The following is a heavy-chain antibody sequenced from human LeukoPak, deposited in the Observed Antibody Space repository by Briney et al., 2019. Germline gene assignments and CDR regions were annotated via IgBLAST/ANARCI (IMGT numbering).Heavy chain of an antibody. CDR1: GGSFSGYY. V-gene: IGHV4-34*01. CDR2: INHSGST. CDR3: ARGASDYDILTGYYRFDP. D-gene: IGHD3-9*01. J-gene: IGHJ5*02. Sequence: SETLSLTCAVYGGSFSGYYWSWIRQPPGKGLEWIGEINHSGSTNYNPSLKSRVTISVDTSKNQFSLKLSSVTAADTAVYYCARGASDYDILTGYYRFDPWGQGTLVTVSS.